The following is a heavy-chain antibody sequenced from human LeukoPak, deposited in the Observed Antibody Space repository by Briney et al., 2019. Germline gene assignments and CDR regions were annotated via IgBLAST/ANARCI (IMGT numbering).Heavy chain of an antibody. J-gene: IGHJ4*02. Sequence: PSETLSLTCAVYGGSFSGYYWSWIRQPPGKGLEWIGEINHSGSTNYNPSLKSRVTISVDTSKNQFSLKLSSVTAADTAVYYCAREGDSSGYYYFDYWGQGTLVTVPS. CDR3: AREGDSSGYYYFDY. V-gene: IGHV4-34*01. CDR2: INHSGST. CDR1: GGSFSGYY. D-gene: IGHD3-22*01.